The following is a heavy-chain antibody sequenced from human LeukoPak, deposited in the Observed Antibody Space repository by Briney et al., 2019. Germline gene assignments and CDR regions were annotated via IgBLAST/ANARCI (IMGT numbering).Heavy chain of an antibody. CDR3: ASQLRYCSSTSCSLNWFDP. CDR1: GASISSNTYY. J-gene: IGHJ5*02. V-gene: IGHV4-39*01. CDR2: IFYSGAT. D-gene: IGHD2-2*01. Sequence: PSETLSLTCTVSGASISSNTYYWGWIRQPPGTGPEWIGSIFYSGATYYNPSLKSRLTISVDTSKNQFSLKLSSVTAADTAVYYCASQLRYCSSTSCSLNWFDPWGQGTLVTVAS.